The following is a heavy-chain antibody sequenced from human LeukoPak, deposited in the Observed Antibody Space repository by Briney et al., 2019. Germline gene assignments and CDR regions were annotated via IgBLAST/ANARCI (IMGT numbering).Heavy chain of an antibody. D-gene: IGHD3-22*01. V-gene: IGHV4-39*01. J-gene: IGHJ4*02. CDR3: ARLSGYSSGHYYSDY. CDR1: GGSISSSSYC. CDR2: IYYSGST. Sequence: PSETLSLTCTVSGGSISSSSYCWGWIRQPPGKGLEWIGSIYYSGSTYYNPSLKSRVTISVDTSKNQFSLKLSSVTAADTAVYYCARLSGYSSGHYYSDYWGQGTLVTVSS.